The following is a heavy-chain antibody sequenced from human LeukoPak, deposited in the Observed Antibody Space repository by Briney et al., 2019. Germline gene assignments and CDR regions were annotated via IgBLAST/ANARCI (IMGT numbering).Heavy chain of an antibody. CDR1: GYIFTDYY. D-gene: IGHD1-26*01. CDR3: ARELGPGICY. V-gene: IGHV1/OR15-1*04. Sequence: GASVKVSCKASGYIFTDYYMHWVRQAPGQELGWMGRINPNSGGTNYAQKFQGRVTITADKSTSTVYMELSSLRSEDTAVYYCARELGPGICYWGQGTLVTVSS. CDR2: INPNSGGT. J-gene: IGHJ4*02.